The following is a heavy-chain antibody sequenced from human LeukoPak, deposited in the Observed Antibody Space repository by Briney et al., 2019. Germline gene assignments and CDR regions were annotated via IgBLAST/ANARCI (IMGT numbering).Heavy chain of an antibody. Sequence: SETLSLTSAVSGYSISSGYYWGWIRQPPGKGLEWIGSIYHTGSTYYNPSLKSRVTISVDTSKNQFSLKLSSVTAADTAVYYCARDRDTAMAPYYFDYWGQGTLVTVSS. CDR2: IYHTGST. J-gene: IGHJ4*02. CDR1: GYSISSGYY. D-gene: IGHD5-18*01. CDR3: ARDRDTAMAPYYFDY. V-gene: IGHV4-38-2*02.